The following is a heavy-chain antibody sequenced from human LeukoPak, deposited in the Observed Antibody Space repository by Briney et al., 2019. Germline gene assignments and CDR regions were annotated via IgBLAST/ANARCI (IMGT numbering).Heavy chain of an antibody. CDR2: IYYSGST. CDR1: GGSISSYY. D-gene: IGHD1-26*01. Sequence: KPSETLSLTCTVSGGSISSYYWSWIRQPPGKGLEWIGYIYYSGSTNYNPSLKSRVTISVDTSKNQFSLKLSSVTAADTAVYYCARGGSYYGGNFDYWGQGTLVTVSS. V-gene: IGHV4-59*01. CDR3: ARGGSYYGGNFDY. J-gene: IGHJ4*02.